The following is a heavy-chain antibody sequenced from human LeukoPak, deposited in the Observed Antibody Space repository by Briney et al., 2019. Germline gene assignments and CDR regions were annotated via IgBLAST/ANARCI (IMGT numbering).Heavy chain of an antibody. J-gene: IGHJ5*02. Sequence: PGGSLXLSCAASGFTFSNSWMSWVRQAPGKGLEWVATIKPDGSAQYYVDSVKGRFTISRDNAKNSLFLQINSLRAEDTAVYYCANGGTYSSGPWGQGTLVTVSS. CDR1: GFTFSNSW. CDR2: IKPDGSAQ. D-gene: IGHD3-22*01. V-gene: IGHV3-7*01. CDR3: ANGGTYSSGP.